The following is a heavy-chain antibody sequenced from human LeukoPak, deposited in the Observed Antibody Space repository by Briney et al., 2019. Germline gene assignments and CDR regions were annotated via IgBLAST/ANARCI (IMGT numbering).Heavy chain of an antibody. CDR2: IIPILGIA. J-gene: IGHJ3*02. CDR1: GGTFSSYT. CDR3: ARDTAGGTDAFDI. Sequence: ASVKVSCKASGGTFSSYTISWVRQSPGRGLEWMGRIIPILGIANYAQKFQGRVTITADKSTSTAYMELSSLRSEDTAAYYRARDTAGGTDAFDIWGQGTMVTVSS. D-gene: IGHD2-15*01. V-gene: IGHV1-69*04.